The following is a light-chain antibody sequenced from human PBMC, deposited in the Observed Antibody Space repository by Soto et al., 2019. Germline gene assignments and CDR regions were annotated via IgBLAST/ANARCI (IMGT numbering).Light chain of an antibody. CDR2: DVS. V-gene: IGLV2-11*01. CDR1: SSDVGGYNY. CDR3: CSYGGSFYV. J-gene: IGLJ1*01. Sequence: QSVLTQPRSVSGSPGQSVTISCTGTSSDVGGYNYVSWYQQHPGKAPKLMIYDVSERPSGVPDRFSGSKSGNTASLTISGLQAEDEADYHCCSYGGSFYVFGTGTKLTVL.